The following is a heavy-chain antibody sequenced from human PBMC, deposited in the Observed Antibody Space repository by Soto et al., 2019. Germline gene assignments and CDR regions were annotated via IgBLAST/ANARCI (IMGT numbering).Heavy chain of an antibody. D-gene: IGHD1-1*01. CDR3: ARGRGRGPTSSTTGTTLGYYFDY. CDR2: INHSGST. J-gene: IGHJ4*02. Sequence: SETLSLTCAVYGGSFSGYYWSWIRQPPGKGLEWIGEINHSGSTNYNPSLKSRVTISVDTSKNQFSLKLSSVTAADTAVYYCARGRGRGPTSSTTGTTLGYYFDYWGQGTLVTVSS. CDR1: GGSFSGYY. V-gene: IGHV4-34*01.